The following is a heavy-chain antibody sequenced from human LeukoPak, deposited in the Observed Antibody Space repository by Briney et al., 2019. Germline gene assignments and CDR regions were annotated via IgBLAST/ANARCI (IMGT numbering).Heavy chain of an antibody. Sequence: GGSLRLSCAASGFTFSSYAMSWVRQAPGKGLEWVSSISSSSSYIYYADSVKGRFTISRDNAKNSLYLQMNSLRAEDTAVYYCARVRQEGYGDYMDVWGKGTTVTVSS. D-gene: IGHD4-17*01. CDR2: ISSSSSYI. J-gene: IGHJ6*03. V-gene: IGHV3-21*01. CDR3: ARVRQEGYGDYMDV. CDR1: GFTFSSYA.